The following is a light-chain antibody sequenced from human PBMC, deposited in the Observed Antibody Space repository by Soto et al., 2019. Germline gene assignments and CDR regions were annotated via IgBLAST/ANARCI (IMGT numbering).Light chain of an antibody. CDR3: QQRSNWAVT. Sequence: EIVLTQSPATLSLSPGERATLSCRASQSVSSYLAWYQQKPGQAPRLLIYDASNRATGIPARFSGSGSGTDFTLTISSLEPEDFAVYYGQQRSNWAVTFGPGTKVDLK. CDR2: DAS. V-gene: IGKV3-11*01. CDR1: QSVSSY. J-gene: IGKJ3*01.